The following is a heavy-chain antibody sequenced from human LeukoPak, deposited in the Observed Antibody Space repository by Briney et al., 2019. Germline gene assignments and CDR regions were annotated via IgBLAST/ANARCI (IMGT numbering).Heavy chain of an antibody. CDR1: GYTFTNYD. J-gene: IGHJ3*02. CDR2: INPGGGNT. Sequence: ASVKVSCKASGYTFTNYDINWVRQAPGQGLEWMGLINPGGGNTNYAQNFQGRVTMTRDTSASTVYMELSSLRSEDTAIYYCARIRDGYNDAYDTWGQGTVVTVPS. CDR3: ARIRDGYNDAYDT. V-gene: IGHV1-46*01. D-gene: IGHD5-24*01.